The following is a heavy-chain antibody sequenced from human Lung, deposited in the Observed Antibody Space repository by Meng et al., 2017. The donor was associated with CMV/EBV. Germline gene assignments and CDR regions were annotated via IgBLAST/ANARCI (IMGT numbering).Heavy chain of an antibody. CDR3: TRSPLGGESDY. Sequence: LSLTCAASGFTFSDFSMHWVRQAPGKGLEWVALISYHGKNEYYADSVKGRFTISRDYSKNTVSLQMSSLRPEDTAVYYCTRSPLGGESDYWGQGPLVTVSS. V-gene: IGHV3-30*04. J-gene: IGHJ4*02. D-gene: IGHD3-16*01. CDR1: GFTFSDFS. CDR2: ISYHGKNE.